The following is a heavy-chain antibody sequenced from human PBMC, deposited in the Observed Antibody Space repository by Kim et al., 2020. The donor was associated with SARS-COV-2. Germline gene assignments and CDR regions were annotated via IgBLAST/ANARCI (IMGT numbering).Heavy chain of an antibody. D-gene: IGHD3-3*01. J-gene: IGHJ6*03. Sequence: GGSLRLSCVGSGLSFSSSAFHWVRQAPGKGLEWMTVISNDGNSHEDSDSVRGRFTISRDNSKNTLYLQMNNLREEDTAVYYCARTEGYYDFSIGFDRYHYYMDVWGKGTTVTVS. CDR3: ARTEGYYDFSIGFDRYHYYMDV. CDR1: GLSFSSSA. CDR2: ISNDGNSH. V-gene: IGHV3-30-3*01.